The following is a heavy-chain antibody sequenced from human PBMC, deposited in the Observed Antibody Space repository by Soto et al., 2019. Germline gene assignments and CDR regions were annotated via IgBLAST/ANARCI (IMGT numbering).Heavy chain of an antibody. D-gene: IGHD1-1*01. V-gene: IGHV3-33*01. Sequence: QVQLVESGGVVVQPGRSLRLSCAASGFTFSNYGMHWVRQAPGKGLEWVAVIWDDGNQKYYVDSVKGRFTISRDNSANTMFLHMNSLTAEDTAVYYCVRGGKTAGAFDIWGQGTMVTVS. J-gene: IGHJ3*02. CDR1: GFTFSNYG. CDR2: IWDDGNQK. CDR3: VRGGKTAGAFDI.